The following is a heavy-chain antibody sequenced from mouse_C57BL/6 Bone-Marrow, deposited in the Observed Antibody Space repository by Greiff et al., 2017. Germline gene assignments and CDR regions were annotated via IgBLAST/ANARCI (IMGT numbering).Heavy chain of an antibody. CDR2: INPSNGGT. D-gene: IGHD2-1*01. CDR3: ARPIYYGNFLWYFDV. V-gene: IGHV1-53*01. J-gene: IGHJ1*03. CDR1: GYTFTSYW. Sequence: QVQLQQPGTELVKPGASVKLSCKASGYTFTSYWMHWVKPRPGQGLEWIGNINPSNGGTNYNEKFKSKATLTVDKSSSTAYMQLSSLTSEDSAVYYCARPIYYGNFLWYFDVWGTGTTVTVSS.